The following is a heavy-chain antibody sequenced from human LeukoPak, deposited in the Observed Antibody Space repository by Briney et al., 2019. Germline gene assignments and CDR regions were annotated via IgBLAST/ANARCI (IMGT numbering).Heavy chain of an antibody. J-gene: IGHJ4*02. CDR3: ATEGSFDY. CDR1: GFTFSSYA. V-gene: IGHV3-30*04. Sequence: PGRSLRLSCAASGFTFSSYAMHWVRQAPGKGLEWVAVISYDGSNKYYADSVKGRFTISRDNSKNTLYLQMNSLRAEDTAVYYCATEGSFDYWGQGTLVTVSS. CDR2: ISYDGSNK.